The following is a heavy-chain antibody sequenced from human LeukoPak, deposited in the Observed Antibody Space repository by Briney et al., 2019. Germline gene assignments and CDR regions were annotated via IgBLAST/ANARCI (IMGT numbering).Heavy chain of an antibody. CDR1: GGSISSGGYY. D-gene: IGHD2-21*02. CDR2: IYYSGST. CDR3: AREHIVVVTATRFDAFDI. V-gene: IGHV4-31*03. Sequence: PSETLSLTCTVSGGSISSGGYYWSWIRQHPGKGLEWIGYIYYSGSTYYNPSLKSRVTISVDTSKNQFSLKLSSVTAADTAVYYCAREHIVVVTATRFDAFDIWGQGTMVTVSS. J-gene: IGHJ3*02.